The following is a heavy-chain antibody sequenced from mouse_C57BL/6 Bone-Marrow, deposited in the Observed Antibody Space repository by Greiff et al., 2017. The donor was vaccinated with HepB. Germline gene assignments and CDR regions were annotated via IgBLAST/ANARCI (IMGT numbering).Heavy chain of an antibody. D-gene: IGHD2-3*01. J-gene: IGHJ4*01. Sequence: VQLQQSGPELVKPGDSVKISCKASGYSFTGYFMNWVMQSHGKSLVWIGRINPYNGDTFYNQKFKGKATLTVDKSSSTAHMELRRLTSEDSAVSYCARDDGYHYYALDYCGQGTSVTASS. V-gene: IGHV1-20*01. CDR3: ARDDGYHYYALDY. CDR2: INPYNGDT. CDR1: GYSFTGYF.